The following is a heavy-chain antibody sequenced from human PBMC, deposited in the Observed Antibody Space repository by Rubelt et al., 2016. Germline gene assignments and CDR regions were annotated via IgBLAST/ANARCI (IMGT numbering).Heavy chain of an antibody. CDR3: ARRLGDYDDY. D-gene: IGHD3-16*01. Sequence: QVQLVQSGAEVKKPGASVKVSCKASGYTFTSYGISWVRQAPGQGLEWMGWISAYNGATNVARKVQCKCTMTTCTVTCTAYMELRCRRLDGSAVLYCARRLGDYDDYWGQGTLVTVSS. CDR1: GYTFTSYG. CDR2: ISAYNGAT. V-gene: IGHV1-18*01. J-gene: IGHJ4*02.